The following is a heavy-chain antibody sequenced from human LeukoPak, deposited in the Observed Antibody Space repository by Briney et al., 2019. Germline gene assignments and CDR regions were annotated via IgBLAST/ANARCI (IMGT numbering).Heavy chain of an antibody. CDR2: IYHRGST. J-gene: IGHJ5*02. CDR1: GYSTSNGYY. CDR3: ARGRSWYGGVWFDP. V-gene: IGHV4-38-2*02. D-gene: IGHD6-13*01. Sequence: PSETLSLTCTVSGYSTSNGYYWGWIRQPPGKGLEWVGSIYHRGSTNYNPSLKSRVTISVDTSKNQFSLKLSSVTAADTAVYYCARGRSWYGGVWFDPWGQGTLVTVSS.